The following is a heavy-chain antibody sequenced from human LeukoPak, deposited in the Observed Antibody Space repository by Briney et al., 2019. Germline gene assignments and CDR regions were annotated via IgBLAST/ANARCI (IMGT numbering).Heavy chain of an antibody. CDR2: ISWNSGSI. CDR1: GFTFDDYA. Sequence: PGRSLRLSCAASGFTFDDYAMHWVRQAPGKGLEWVSGISWNSGSIGYADSVKGRFTISRDNVKNSLYLQMNSLRAEDTALYYCAKDITYSGSQYYFDYWGQGTLVTVSS. D-gene: IGHD1-26*01. J-gene: IGHJ4*02. CDR3: AKDITYSGSQYYFDY. V-gene: IGHV3-9*01.